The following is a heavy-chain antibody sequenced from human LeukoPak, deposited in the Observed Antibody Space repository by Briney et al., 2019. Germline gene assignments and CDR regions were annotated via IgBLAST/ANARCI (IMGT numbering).Heavy chain of an antibody. Sequence: GGSLRLSCAASGFTFSSYGMHWVRQAPGKGLEWVAVISYDGSNKYYADSVKGRFTISRDNSENTLYLQMNSLRAEDTAVYYCAKNFAYYYDSSASFDYWGQGTLVTVSS. J-gene: IGHJ4*02. V-gene: IGHV3-30*18. D-gene: IGHD3-22*01. CDR1: GFTFSSYG. CDR2: ISYDGSNK. CDR3: AKNFAYYYDSSASFDY.